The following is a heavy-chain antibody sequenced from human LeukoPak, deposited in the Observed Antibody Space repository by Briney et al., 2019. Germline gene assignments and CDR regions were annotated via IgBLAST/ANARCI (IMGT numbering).Heavy chain of an antibody. CDR2: IDYSGST. V-gene: IGHV4-30-4*01. Sequence: SETLSLTCTVSGGSISSGDYYWSWIRQPPGKGLEWIGYIDYSGSTYYNPSLKSRVTISVDTSKNQFSLKLSSVTAADTAVYYCAREGIVVVPAAMLYYYGMDVWGQGTTVTVSS. D-gene: IGHD2-2*01. J-gene: IGHJ6*02. CDR3: AREGIVVVPAAMLYYYGMDV. CDR1: GGSISSGDYY.